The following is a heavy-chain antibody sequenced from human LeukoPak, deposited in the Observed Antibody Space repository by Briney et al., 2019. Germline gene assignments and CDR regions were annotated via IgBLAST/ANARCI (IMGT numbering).Heavy chain of an antibody. CDR3: ARGRLYSSSWYSH. J-gene: IGHJ4*02. CDR1: GGSFSGYY. V-gene: IGHV4-34*01. D-gene: IGHD6-13*01. Sequence: SETLSLTCAVYGGSFSGYYWSWIRQPPGKGLEWIGEINHSGSTNYNPSLKSRVTISVDTSKNQFSLKLSSVTAADTAVYYCARGRLYSSSWYSHWGQGTLVTVSS. CDR2: INHSGST.